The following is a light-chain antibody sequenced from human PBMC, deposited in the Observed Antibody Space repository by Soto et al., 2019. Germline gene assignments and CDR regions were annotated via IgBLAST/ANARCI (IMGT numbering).Light chain of an antibody. CDR2: EVS. CDR3: SSYTTSSTLGVV. V-gene: IGLV2-14*03. CDR1: SSDIGDYNS. J-gene: IGLJ2*01. Sequence: QSALTQPASVSGSPGQSITISCTGTSSDIGDYNSVSWYQQHPGKAPKLIIYEVSNRPSGVSNRFSASKSGNTASLTISWLQAEDEADYYCSSYTTSSTLGVVFGGGTKLTVL.